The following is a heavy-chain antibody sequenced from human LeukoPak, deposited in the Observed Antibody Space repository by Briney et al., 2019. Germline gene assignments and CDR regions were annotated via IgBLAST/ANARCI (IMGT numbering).Heavy chain of an antibody. J-gene: IGHJ6*02. CDR2: ISYDGSNK. D-gene: IGHD3-10*01. V-gene: IGHV3-30-3*01. CDR3: ARTSTSYYYGSGSPRDYYYGMDV. CDR1: GFTFSSYA. Sequence: PGGSLRLSCAASGFTFSSYAMHWVRQAPGKGLEWVAVISYDGSNKYYADSVKGRFTISRDNSKNTLYLQMNSLRAEDTAVYYCARTSTSYYYGSGSPRDYYYGMDVWGQGTTVTVSS.